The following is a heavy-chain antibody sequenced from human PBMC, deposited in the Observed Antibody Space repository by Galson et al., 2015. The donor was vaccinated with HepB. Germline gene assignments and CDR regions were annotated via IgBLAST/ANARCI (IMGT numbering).Heavy chain of an antibody. J-gene: IGHJ4*02. CDR3: ARADPISIRGFCTCRSCCPDN. D-gene: IGHD2-15*01. V-gene: IGHV3-30*04. CDR1: GFTLGSYT. Sequence: SLRLSCAASGFTLGSYTLYWVRQAPGKGLEWVATISDDESNKYYADSVRGRLTISRDTSKNNLFLHMTSLRAEDTGLYFCARADPISIRGFCTCRSCCPDNWGQGTLVTVSS. CDR2: ISDDESNK.